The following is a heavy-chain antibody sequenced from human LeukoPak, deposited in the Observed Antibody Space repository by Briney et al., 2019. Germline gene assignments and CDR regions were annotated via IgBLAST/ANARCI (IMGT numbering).Heavy chain of an antibody. CDR2: ISYDGNNK. CDR3: ARGNWGSPFDAFDI. D-gene: IGHD7-27*01. J-gene: IGHJ3*02. CDR1: GFTFSSYA. V-gene: IGHV3-30-3*01. Sequence: GGSLRLSCAASGFTFSSYAMHWVRQAPGKGLEWVAVISYDGNNKYYANSVKGRFTISRDNSKNILYLQMNSLRPEDTAIYYCARGNWGSPFDAFDIWGQGTMVTVSS.